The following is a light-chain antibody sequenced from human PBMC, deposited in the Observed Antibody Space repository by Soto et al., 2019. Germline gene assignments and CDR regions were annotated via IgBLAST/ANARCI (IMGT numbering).Light chain of an antibody. CDR2: EVN. V-gene: IGLV2-8*01. J-gene: IGLJ1*01. Sequence: QSVLTQPPSASGSPGQSVTISCTGTSSDVGGYNFVSWYQHHPGKAPKLIIYEVNKRPSGVPNRFSGSKSGNTASLTVSGIQAEDEADYYCNSYAGSNIYVFGTGTKLTVL. CDR1: SSDVGGYNF. CDR3: NSYAGSNIYV.